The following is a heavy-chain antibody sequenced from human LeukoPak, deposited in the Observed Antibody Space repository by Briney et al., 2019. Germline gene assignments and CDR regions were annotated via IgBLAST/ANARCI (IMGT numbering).Heavy chain of an antibody. J-gene: IGHJ4*02. Sequence: SETLSLTCTVSGGSISSYYWSWIRQPAGKGLEWIGRIYTSGSTNYNPSLKSRVTMSVDTSKNQLSLKLSSVTAADTAVYYCARDVVLMVYATTRVDYFDYWGQGTLVTVSS. CDR2: IYTSGST. CDR1: GGSISSYY. D-gene: IGHD2-8*01. V-gene: IGHV4-4*07. CDR3: ARDVVLMVYATTRVDYFDY.